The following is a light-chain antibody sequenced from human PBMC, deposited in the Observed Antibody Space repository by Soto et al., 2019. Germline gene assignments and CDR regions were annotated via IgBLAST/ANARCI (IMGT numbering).Light chain of an antibody. J-gene: IGLJ1*01. Sequence: QSALTRPASVSGSPGQSITISCTGTSSDVGGYNYVSWYQHHPGKAPKLMIYDVSNRPSGVSNRFSGSKSGNTASLTISGVQAEDEADYYCSSYTGSSKVFGTGTKVTVL. CDR3: SSYTGSSKV. V-gene: IGLV2-14*03. CDR1: SSDVGGYNY. CDR2: DVS.